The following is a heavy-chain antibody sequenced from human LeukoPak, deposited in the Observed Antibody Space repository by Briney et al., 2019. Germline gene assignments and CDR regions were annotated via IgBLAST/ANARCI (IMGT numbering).Heavy chain of an antibody. D-gene: IGHD1-26*01. CDR1: GFTVSSNY. CDR3: ARRAAGRYSGSYYFDY. J-gene: IGHJ4*02. CDR2: IYSGGST. V-gene: IGHV3-66*01. Sequence: GGSLRLSCAASGFTVSSNYMSWVRQAPGKGLEWVSVIYSGGSTYYADSVKGRFTISRDNSKNTLYLQMNSLRAEDTAVYYCARRAAGRYSGSYYFDYWGQGTLVTVSS.